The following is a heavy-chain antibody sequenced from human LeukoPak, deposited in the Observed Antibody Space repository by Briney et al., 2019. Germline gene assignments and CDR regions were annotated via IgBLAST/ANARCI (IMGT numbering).Heavy chain of an antibody. Sequence: GSSVKVSCKASGGTFSSYAISWVRQAPGQGLGWMGGIILIFGTANYAQKFQGRVTITTDESTSTAYMELSSLRSEDTAVYYCARDPAGYGDYESHAFDIWGQGTMVTVSS. V-gene: IGHV1-69*05. CDR3: ARDPAGYGDYESHAFDI. CDR1: GGTFSSYA. J-gene: IGHJ3*02. D-gene: IGHD4-17*01. CDR2: IILIFGTA.